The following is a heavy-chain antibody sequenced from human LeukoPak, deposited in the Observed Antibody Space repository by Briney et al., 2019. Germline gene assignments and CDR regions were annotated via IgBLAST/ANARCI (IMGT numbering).Heavy chain of an antibody. CDR3: ARNAVAGTYGYWYFDL. CDR2: IRYDGSNK. Sequence: GGSLRLSCAASGFTFSSYGVHWVRQAPGKGLEWVAFIRYDGSNKYYADSVKGRFTISRDNSKNTLYLQMNSLRAEDTAVYYCARNAVAGTYGYWYFDLWGRSTLVTVSS. V-gene: IGHV3-30*02. D-gene: IGHD6-19*01. CDR1: GFTFSSYG. J-gene: IGHJ2*01.